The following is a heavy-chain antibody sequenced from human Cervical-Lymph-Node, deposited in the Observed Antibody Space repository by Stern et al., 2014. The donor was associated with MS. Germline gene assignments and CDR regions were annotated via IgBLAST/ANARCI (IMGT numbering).Heavy chain of an antibody. CDR2: IINDGSNT. CDR3: ARVGASEGGRSGYPYYYGMDV. V-gene: IGHV3-74*01. D-gene: IGHD1-26*01. J-gene: IGHJ6*02. CDR1: GFTFSGYW. Sequence: EVQLVESGGGLVQPGGSLRLSCAASGFTFSGYWMHWVRQVPGKGLVWVARIINDGSNTAYADSVKGRFTISRDNAKKTLYLQMNSLRAEDTAVYYCARVGASEGGRSGYPYYYGMDVWGQGTTVTVS.